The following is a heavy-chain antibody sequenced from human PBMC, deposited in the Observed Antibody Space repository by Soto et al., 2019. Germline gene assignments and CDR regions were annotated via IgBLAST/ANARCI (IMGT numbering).Heavy chain of an antibody. J-gene: IGHJ6*02. CDR1: GFTFSSYA. D-gene: IGHD6-6*01. Sequence: QAGGSLRLSCAASGFTFSSYATSWVRQAPGKGLEWVSAISGSGGSTYYADSVKDRFTISRDNSKNTLYLQMNSLRAEDTAVYYCAKEGRVSGYSSSSPKYYYGVDVWGQGTTVTVSS. V-gene: IGHV3-23*01. CDR2: ISGSGGST. CDR3: AKEGRVSGYSSSSPKYYYGVDV.